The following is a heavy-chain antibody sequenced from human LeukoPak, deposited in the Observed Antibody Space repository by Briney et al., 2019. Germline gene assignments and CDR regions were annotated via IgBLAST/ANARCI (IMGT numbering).Heavy chain of an antibody. J-gene: IGHJ6*03. CDR3: ARSGSINYYYYYMDV. CDR2: IYTSGST. CDR1: GGSISSGSYY. V-gene: IGHV4-61*02. Sequence: PSHTLSLTCTVSGGSISSGSYYWSWIRQPAGKGLEWIGRIYTSGSTNYNPSLKSRVTISVDTSKNQFSLKLRSVTAADTAVYYCARSGSINYYYYYMDVWGKGTTVTISS. D-gene: IGHD3-22*01.